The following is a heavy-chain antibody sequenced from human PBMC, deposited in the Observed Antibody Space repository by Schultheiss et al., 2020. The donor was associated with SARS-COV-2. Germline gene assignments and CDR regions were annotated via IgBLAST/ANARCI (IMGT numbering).Heavy chain of an antibody. CDR3: ARDRHISLSMVRPGDYYYMDV. J-gene: IGHJ6*03. CDR2: IWYDGSNK. D-gene: IGHD5-18*01. CDR1: GFTVSSNY. Sequence: GGSLRLSCAASGFTVSSNYMSWVRQAPGKGLEWVAVIWYDGSNKYYADSVKGRFTISRDNSKNTLYLQMNSLRAEDTAVYYCARDRHISLSMVRPGDYYYMDVWGKGTTVTVSS. V-gene: IGHV3-33*08.